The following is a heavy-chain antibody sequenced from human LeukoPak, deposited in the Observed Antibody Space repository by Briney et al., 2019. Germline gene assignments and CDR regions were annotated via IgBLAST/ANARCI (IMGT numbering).Heavy chain of an antibody. Sequence: GGSLRLSCAASGFTFSSYWMHWVRQAPGKGLVWVSRINSDGSSTSYADSVKGRFTISRDNSKNTLYLQMNSLRAEDTAVYYCALIRDYDSTVKDYWGQGTPVTVSS. CDR1: GFTFSSYW. D-gene: IGHD3-22*01. J-gene: IGHJ4*02. CDR2: INSDGSST. CDR3: ALIRDYDSTVKDY. V-gene: IGHV3-74*01.